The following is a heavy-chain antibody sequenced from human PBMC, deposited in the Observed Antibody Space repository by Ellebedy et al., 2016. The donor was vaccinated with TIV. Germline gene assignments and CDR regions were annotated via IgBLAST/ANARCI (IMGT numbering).Heavy chain of an antibody. Sequence: GSLRLXCTVSGGSIGSYYWSWIRQPPGKGLEWIGYIYYSGSTNYNPSLKSRVTISVDTSKNQFSLKLSSVTAADTAVYYCARIRGGGYDFDYWGQGTLVTVSS. D-gene: IGHD5-12*01. CDR2: IYYSGST. J-gene: IGHJ4*02. CDR1: GGSIGSYY. CDR3: ARIRGGGYDFDY. V-gene: IGHV4-59*01.